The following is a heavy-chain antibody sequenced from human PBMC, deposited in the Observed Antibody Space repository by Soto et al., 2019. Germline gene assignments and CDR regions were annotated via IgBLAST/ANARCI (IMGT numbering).Heavy chain of an antibody. Sequence: QVQLVQSGAEVKKPGASVKVSCKASGYIFTSYYIHLLRQAPGQGLEWMGIINPSGVSTSYAQKCLGRGTMTRYTYTSTVYRELSSLRSEDTAVYYCARDRHSNSYYFDYWGQGTLVTVSS. D-gene: IGHD4-4*01. V-gene: IGHV1-46*03. CDR2: INPSGVST. CDR1: GYIFTSYY. CDR3: ARDRHSNSYYFDY. J-gene: IGHJ4*02.